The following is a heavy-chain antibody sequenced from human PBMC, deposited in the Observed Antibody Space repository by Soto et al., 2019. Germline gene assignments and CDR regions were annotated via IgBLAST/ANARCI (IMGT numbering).Heavy chain of an antibody. J-gene: IGHJ4*02. CDR1: GFIFSNYA. CDR3: SRGRKYSGPTTGFQFFDY. CDR2: ISDNGGST. V-gene: IGHV3-23*01. D-gene: IGHD5-12*01. Sequence: EVQLLDSGGGLVQPGGSLRLSCTTSGFIFSNYAMNWVRQAPGKGLERVSVISDNGGSTYYADSVKGRFTITGDYSKPSIYLHMNILSPEDTAVYYCSRGRKYSGPTTGFQFFDYWGKGTLVTVSS.